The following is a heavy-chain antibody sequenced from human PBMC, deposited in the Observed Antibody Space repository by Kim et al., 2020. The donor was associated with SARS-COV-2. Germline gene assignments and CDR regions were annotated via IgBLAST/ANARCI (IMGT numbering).Heavy chain of an antibody. D-gene: IGHD3-10*01. Sequence: VKGRFTIARDNSKNTLHLQMNSLRTEDTAVYYCVKEISGSYSPLEYGMDVWGQGTTVTVSS. V-gene: IGHV3-23*01. J-gene: IGHJ6*02. CDR3: VKEISGSYSPLEYGMDV.